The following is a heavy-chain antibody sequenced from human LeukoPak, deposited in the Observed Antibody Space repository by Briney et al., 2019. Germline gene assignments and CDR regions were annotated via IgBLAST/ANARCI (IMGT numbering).Heavy chain of an antibody. J-gene: IGHJ2*01. V-gene: IGHV3-23*01. CDR2: ISGSGDST. CDR3: ARNVSGQCFDI. CDR1: GFTFSSYA. D-gene: IGHD6-19*01. Sequence: PGGSLRLSCAASGFTFSSYAMNWVRQAPAKGLECISAISGSGDSTYYADSVKGRFTISRDNSKNTLYLQMNSLRAEDTAVYYCARNVSGQCFDIWGRGTLVTVSS.